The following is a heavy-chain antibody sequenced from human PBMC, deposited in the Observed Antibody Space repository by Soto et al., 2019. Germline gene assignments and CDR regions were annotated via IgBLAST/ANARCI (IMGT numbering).Heavy chain of an antibody. Sequence: QVQLVESGGGVVQPGRSLRLSCAASGFTFSSYAMHWVRQAPGKGLEWVAVISYAGSNKYYADSVKGRFTISRDNSKNTLYLQMNSLRAEDTAVYDCARGESYGDYGVYAFDIWGQGTMVTVSS. V-gene: IGHV3-30-3*01. CDR1: GFTFSSYA. CDR3: ARGESYGDYGVYAFDI. J-gene: IGHJ3*02. CDR2: ISYAGSNK. D-gene: IGHD4-17*01.